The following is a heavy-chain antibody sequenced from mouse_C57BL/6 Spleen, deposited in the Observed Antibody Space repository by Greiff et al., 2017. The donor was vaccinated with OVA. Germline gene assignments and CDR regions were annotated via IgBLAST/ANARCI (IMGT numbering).Heavy chain of an antibody. Sequence: QVQLKQPGAELVRPGSSVKLSCKASGYTFTSYWMHWVKQRPIQGLEWIGNIDPSDSETHYNQKFKDKATLTVDKSSSTAYMQLSSLTSEDSAVYYCARDYGNYEKGYFDVWGTGTTVTVSS. CDR3: ARDYGNYEKGYFDV. CDR1: GYTFTSYW. CDR2: IDPSDSET. J-gene: IGHJ1*03. D-gene: IGHD2-1*01. V-gene: IGHV1-52*01.